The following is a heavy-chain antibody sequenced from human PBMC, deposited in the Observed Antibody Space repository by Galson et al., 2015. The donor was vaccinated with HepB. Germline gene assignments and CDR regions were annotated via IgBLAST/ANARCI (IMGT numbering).Heavy chain of an antibody. CDR2: INPNSGGT. D-gene: IGHD1-26*01. CDR1: TSYG. CDR3: AREERRYYYYYMDV. Sequence: TSYGISWVRQAPGQGLEWMGWINPNSGGTNYAQKFQGWVTMTRDTSISTAYMELSRLRSDDTAVYYCAREERRYYYYYMDVWGKGTTVTVSS. J-gene: IGHJ6*03. V-gene: IGHV1-2*04.